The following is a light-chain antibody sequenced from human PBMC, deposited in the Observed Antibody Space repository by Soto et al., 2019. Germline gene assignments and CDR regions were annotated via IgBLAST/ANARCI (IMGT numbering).Light chain of an antibody. Sequence: EIVLTQSPGTLSLSPGEKATLSCRANQDFGSRSLAWYQQKPGQAPRLLIYGASTRAAGSPDRFSGTGSGTDFTLTINRLEPEDFAVYYCQQYAGSPETFGQGTKVDIK. CDR2: GAS. V-gene: IGKV3-20*01. CDR1: QDFGSRS. J-gene: IGKJ1*01. CDR3: QQYAGSPET.